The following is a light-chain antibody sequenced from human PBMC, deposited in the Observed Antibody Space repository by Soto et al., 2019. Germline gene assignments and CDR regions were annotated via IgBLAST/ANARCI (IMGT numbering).Light chain of an antibody. CDR1: SGDVGSYDL. Sequence: QSALTQPASVSGSPGQSITISCTGTSGDVGSYDLVSWYQQHPGEAPKLMIYEGTKRPSGVSHRFSGSKSGNTASLTISGLQAEDEADYYCSSYTSSTTLVFGGGTKLTVL. V-gene: IGLV2-14*02. CDR2: EGT. J-gene: IGLJ2*01. CDR3: SSYTSSTTLV.